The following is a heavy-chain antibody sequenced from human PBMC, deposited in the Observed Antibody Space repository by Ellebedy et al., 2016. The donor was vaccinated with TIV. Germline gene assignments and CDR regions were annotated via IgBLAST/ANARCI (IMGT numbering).Heavy chain of an antibody. J-gene: IGHJ3*02. D-gene: IGHD6-19*01. CDR1: GFTFSSYW. V-gene: IGHV3-7*03. Sequence: PGGSLRLSCAASGFTFSSYWMSWVRQAPGKGLEWVANIKSDESEHYYMDSVRGRFTISRDNAKNSLYLQMDSLRAEDTAVYYCARDFEYSSGWNGNAFDIWGQGTMVTVSS. CDR2: IKSDESEH. CDR3: ARDFEYSSGWNGNAFDI.